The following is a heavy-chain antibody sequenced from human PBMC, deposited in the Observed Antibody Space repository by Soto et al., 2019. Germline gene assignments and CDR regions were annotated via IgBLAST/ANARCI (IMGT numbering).Heavy chain of an antibody. D-gene: IGHD1-26*01. V-gene: IGHV3-30-3*01. Sequence: QVQLVESGGGVVQPGRSLRLSCAASGFTFSSYAMHWVRQAPGKGLEWVAVISYDGSNKYYADSVKGRFTISRDNSKNTLYLQMNSLRAEDTAVYYCARDLGYSGSYFDYLGQGTLVTVSS. CDR3: ARDLGYSGSYFDY. CDR1: GFTFSSYA. CDR2: ISYDGSNK. J-gene: IGHJ4*02.